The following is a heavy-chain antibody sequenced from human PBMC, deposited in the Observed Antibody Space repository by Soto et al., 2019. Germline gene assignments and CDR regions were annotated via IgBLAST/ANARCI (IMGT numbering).Heavy chain of an antibody. J-gene: IGHJ3*02. Sequence: GGSLRLSCAPSGFTFSTYAMSGVRKAPGKGLEWVSSISSGGDTYYADSVKGRFTISRDSSKNTLYLQMNNLRAEDTATYYCAKDYSSGYYAFDIWGRGTMVTVSS. CDR3: AKDYSSGYYAFDI. CDR1: GFTFSTYA. D-gene: IGHD3-22*01. V-gene: IGHV3-23*01. CDR2: ISSGGDT.